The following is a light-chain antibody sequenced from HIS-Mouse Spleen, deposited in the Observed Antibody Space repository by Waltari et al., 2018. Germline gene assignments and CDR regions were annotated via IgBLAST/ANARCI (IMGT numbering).Light chain of an antibody. V-gene: IGLV2-23*02. CDR3: CSYAGSSTVV. CDR1: SSDVGSYNL. Sequence: QSALTQPASVSGSPGQSITISCTGTSSDVGSYNLVSWYQQHPGKAPTRMIYEVSKRPSGVSNRFSGSKSGNTASLTISGLQAEDEADYYCCSYAGSSTVVFGGGTKLTVL. J-gene: IGLJ2*01. CDR2: EVS.